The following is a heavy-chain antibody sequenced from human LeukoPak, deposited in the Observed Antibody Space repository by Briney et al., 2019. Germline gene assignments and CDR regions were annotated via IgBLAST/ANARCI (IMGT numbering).Heavy chain of an antibody. CDR2: IYYSGST. D-gene: IGHD6-13*01. CDR3: ARDLSAAAGLYHFDY. Sequence: SETLSLTCTVSGGSISSYYWSWIRQPPGKGLEWIGYIYYSGSTNYNPSLKSRVTVSVDTSKNQFSLKLSSVTAADTAVYYCARDLSAAAGLYHFDYWGQGTLVTVSS. J-gene: IGHJ4*02. CDR1: GGSISSYY. V-gene: IGHV4-59*12.